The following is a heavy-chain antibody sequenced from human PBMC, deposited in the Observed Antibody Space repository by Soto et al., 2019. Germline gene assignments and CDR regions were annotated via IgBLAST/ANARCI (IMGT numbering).Heavy chain of an antibody. CDR2: ISSTTNYI. V-gene: IGHV3-21*06. J-gene: IGHJ4*02. Sequence: GSLRLSCAASWFTGTRDSMNWVRQSPGKGLEWVSSISSTTNYIYYGDSMKGRFTISRDNAKNSLYLEMNSLRAEDTAVYYCARESEDLTSNFDYWGQGTLVTVSS. CDR3: ARESEDLTSNFDY. CDR1: WFTGTRDS.